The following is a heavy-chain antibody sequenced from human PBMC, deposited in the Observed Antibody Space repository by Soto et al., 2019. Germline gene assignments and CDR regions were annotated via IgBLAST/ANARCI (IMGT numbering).Heavy chain of an antibody. J-gene: IGHJ4*02. CDR2: INEDGSEK. V-gene: IGHV3-7*04. Sequence: EVQLVESGGGLVQPGGSLRLSCAASGFTFTSYWMDWVRQAPGKGLEWVAMINEDGSEKYYVDSVKGRFTISRDNAKNSLHLEMNSLRAEDTAVYYCMTDYDAKGWGTYWGQGNLVTVSS. D-gene: IGHD3-16*01. CDR3: MTDYDAKGWGTY. CDR1: GFTFTSYW.